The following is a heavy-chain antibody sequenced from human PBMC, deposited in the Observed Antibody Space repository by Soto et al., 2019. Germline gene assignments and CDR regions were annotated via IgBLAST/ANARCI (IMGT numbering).Heavy chain of an antibody. V-gene: IGHV3-11*01. CDR3: ARDPRDSWSYPEY. CDR2: ISRSDDTT. J-gene: IGHJ4*02. CDR1: GFTLSDYY. D-gene: IGHD1-7*01. Sequence: SGGSLRLSCAASGFTLSDYYMSWIRQAPGRGLEWVSYISRSDDTTYYANSVKGRFTISRDNARNSLYLQMNSLRAEDTAVYYCARDPRDSWSYPEYWGPGTLVTVSS.